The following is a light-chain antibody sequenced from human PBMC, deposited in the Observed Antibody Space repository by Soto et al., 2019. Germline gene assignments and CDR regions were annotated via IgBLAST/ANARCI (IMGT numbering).Light chain of an antibody. CDR1: NIGSKS. CDR2: YDS. J-gene: IGLJ1*01. V-gene: IGLV3-21*01. CDR3: QVGKSCSDYV. Sequence: SYELTQPPSVSVAPGKTARITCGGNNIGSKSVHWYQQKPGQAPVLVIYYDSDRPSGIPERFSGSNSGNTATLTISRVEAGDETNHPRQVGKSCSDYVFLTG.